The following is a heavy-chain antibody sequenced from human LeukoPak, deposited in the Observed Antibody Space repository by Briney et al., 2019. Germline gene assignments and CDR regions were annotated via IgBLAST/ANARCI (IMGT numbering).Heavy chain of an antibody. J-gene: IGHJ4*02. Sequence: PGRSLRLSCAASGFTFSSYGMHWVRQAPGKGLEWVAVIWYDGSNKYYADSVKGRFTISRDNSKNTLYLQMNSLRVEDTAVFYCAREEVAVAGNGFDYWGQGTLVTVSS. V-gene: IGHV3-33*01. CDR3: AREEVAVAGNGFDY. CDR2: IWYDGSNK. D-gene: IGHD6-19*01. CDR1: GFTFSSYG.